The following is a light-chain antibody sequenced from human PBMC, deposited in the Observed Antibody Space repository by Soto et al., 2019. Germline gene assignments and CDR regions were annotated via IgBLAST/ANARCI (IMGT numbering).Light chain of an antibody. J-gene: IGKJ5*01. CDR3: QQYFTTPIT. CDR1: RSLLYSSNHKNY. Sequence: DIVLTQSPDSLSVSLGERATIDCKSSRSLLYSSNHKNYLAWYQQKPGQPPKLLIYWASTRESGVPDRFSGSGSGTGFTLTISSLQTEDVAVYYCQQYFTTPITFGQGTRLEI. V-gene: IGKV4-1*01. CDR2: WAS.